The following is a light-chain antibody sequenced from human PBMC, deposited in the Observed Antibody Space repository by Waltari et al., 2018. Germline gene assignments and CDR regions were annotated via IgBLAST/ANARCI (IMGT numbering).Light chain of an antibody. J-gene: IGLJ2*01. Sequence: QSALTQPASVSGSPGQSITISCPGPSSDVGGYNYVSWYQTHPGKAPKLMIYEVSNRPSGVSNRFSGSKSGNTASLTISGLQAEDEADYYCSSYTTSIALVFGGGTKLTVL. V-gene: IGLV2-14*01. CDR3: SSYTTSIALV. CDR1: SSDVGGYNY. CDR2: EVS.